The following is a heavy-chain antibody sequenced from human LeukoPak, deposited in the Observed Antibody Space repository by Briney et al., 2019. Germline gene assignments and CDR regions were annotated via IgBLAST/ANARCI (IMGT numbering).Heavy chain of an antibody. CDR2: ISSSGSTI. J-gene: IGHJ4*02. CDR1: GFTFSSYE. V-gene: IGHV3-48*03. CDR3: ARDHRISQSHGPGVQGRPSYYFDY. Sequence: GGSLRLSCAASGFTFSSYEMNWVRQAPGKGLEWVSYISSSGSTIYYADSVKGQFTISRDNAKNSLYLQMNSLRSEDTAVYYCARDHRISQSHGPGVQGRPSYYFDYWGQGTLVTVSS. D-gene: IGHD2-15*01.